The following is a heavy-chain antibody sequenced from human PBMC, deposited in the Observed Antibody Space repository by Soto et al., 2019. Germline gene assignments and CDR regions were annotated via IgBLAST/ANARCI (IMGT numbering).Heavy chain of an antibody. CDR1: GFSLGTYD. CDR2: IWYDGSNK. J-gene: IGHJ6*02. CDR3: ARDSGCSGGSCYAHYYYYGMDV. Sequence: QVQLVESGGGVVQPGRSLRLSCAASGFSLGTYDMHWVRQAPGKGLEWVALIWYDGSNKYYADSVKGRFTISRDNAKNSLYLQMNSLRAEDTAVYYCARDSGCSGGSCYAHYYYYGMDVWGQGTTVTVSS. V-gene: IGHV3-33*01. D-gene: IGHD2-15*01.